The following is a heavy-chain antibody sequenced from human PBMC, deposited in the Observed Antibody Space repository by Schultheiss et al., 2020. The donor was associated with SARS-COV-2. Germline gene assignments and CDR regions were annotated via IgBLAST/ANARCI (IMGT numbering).Heavy chain of an antibody. Sequence: GGSLRLSCAASGFTFSSYAMSWVRQAPGKGLEWVSYISFSGTTIYYADSVTGRFTISRDNAKNSLYLQMSSLRADDTAVYYCARGSDPWNGDYTLDYYNYYMDVWGKGTTVTVSS. V-gene: IGHV3-48*04. D-gene: IGHD3-3*01. J-gene: IGHJ6*03. CDR1: GFTFSSYA. CDR2: ISFSGTTI. CDR3: ARGSDPWNGDYTLDYYNYYMDV.